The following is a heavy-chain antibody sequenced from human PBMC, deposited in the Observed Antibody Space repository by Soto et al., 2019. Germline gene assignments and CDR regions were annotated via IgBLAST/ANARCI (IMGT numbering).Heavy chain of an antibody. CDR2: ISAYNGNT. D-gene: IGHD3-9*01. CDR1: GYTFTSYG. V-gene: IGHV1-18*01. CDR3: PRWNYYYDILTASTYGREV. Sequence: ASVKVSCKASGYTFTSYGISWVRQAPGQGLEWMGWISAYNGNTNYAQKLQGRVTMTTDTSTSTAYMELRSLRSHDTAVYYSPRWNYYYDILTASTYGREVWGQGNTVTVAS. J-gene: IGHJ6*02.